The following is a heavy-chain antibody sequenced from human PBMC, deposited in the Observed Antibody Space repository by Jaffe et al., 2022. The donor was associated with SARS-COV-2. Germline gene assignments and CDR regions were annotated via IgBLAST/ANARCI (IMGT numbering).Heavy chain of an antibody. J-gene: IGHJ6*02. CDR1: GFTFSNAW. CDR2: IKSKTDGGTT. V-gene: IGHV3-15*01. CDR3: TTDSGYSSGWDQYYYYGMDV. Sequence: EVQLVESGGGLVKPGGSLRLSCAASGFTFSNAWMSWVRQAPGKGLEWVGRIKSKTDGGTTDYAAPVKGRFTISRDDSKNTLYLQMNSLKTEDTAVYYCTTDSGYSSGWDQYYYYGMDVWGQGTTVTVSS. D-gene: IGHD6-19*01.